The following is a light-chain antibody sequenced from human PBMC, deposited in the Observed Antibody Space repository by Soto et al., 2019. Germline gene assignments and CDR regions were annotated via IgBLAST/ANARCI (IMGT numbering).Light chain of an antibody. J-gene: IGKJ1*01. CDR3: QQSYSTPRT. CDR2: DAS. V-gene: IGKV1-39*01. CDR1: QSISSY. Sequence: DIQMTQSPSSLSASVGDRITITCRASQSISSYLNWYQQKPGKAPKLLIYDASSVQSGVPSRFSGSGSGTDFTLTISSLQPEDFATYYCQQSYSTPRTFGQGTKVEIK.